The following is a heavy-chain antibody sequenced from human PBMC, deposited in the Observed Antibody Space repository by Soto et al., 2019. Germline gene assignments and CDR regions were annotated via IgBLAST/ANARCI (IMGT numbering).Heavy chain of an antibody. Sequence: PSETLSLTCTVSGGSISSYYWGWIRRPPGKGLEWIGSIYYSGSTYYNPSLKSRVTISVDTSKNQFSLKLSSVTAADTAVYYCACIFSGGFGYGFYYYGMDGWGQGTTVTVSS. CDR1: GGSISSYY. D-gene: IGHD5-18*01. CDR3: ACIFSGGFGYGFYYYGMDG. CDR2: IYYSGST. V-gene: IGHV4-39*01. J-gene: IGHJ6*02.